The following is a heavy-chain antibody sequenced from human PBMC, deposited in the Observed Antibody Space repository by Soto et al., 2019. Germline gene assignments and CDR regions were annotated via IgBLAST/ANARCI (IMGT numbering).Heavy chain of an antibody. V-gene: IGHV3-30-3*01. J-gene: IGHJ6*02. D-gene: IGHD1-1*01. CDR2: ISYDGDNK. Sequence: QVQLVESGGGVVQPGRSLRLSCAASGFTFSYHALNWVRQAPGKGLEWVAVISYDGDNKYIAESVKGRFTISRDNSKNTVSLQMNSLRAEDTAKYFCARRTTTSAFSAMDVWGQGTTVTVSS. CDR1: GFTFSYHA. CDR3: ARRTTTSAFSAMDV.